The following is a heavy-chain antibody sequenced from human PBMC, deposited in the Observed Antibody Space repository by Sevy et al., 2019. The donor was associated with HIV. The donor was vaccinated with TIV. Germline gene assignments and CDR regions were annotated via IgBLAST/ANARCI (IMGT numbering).Heavy chain of an antibody. Sequence: GGSLRLSCAASGFTFSSYWMSWVRQAPGKGLECVANIKQDGSEKYYVDSVKGRFTISRDNAKNSLYLQMNSLRAEDTAVYYCARERSGGYPTVPDAFDIWGQRTMVTVSS. J-gene: IGHJ3*02. CDR3: ARERSGGYPTVPDAFDI. D-gene: IGHD1-26*01. CDR1: GFTFSSYW. CDR2: IKQDGSEK. V-gene: IGHV3-7*03.